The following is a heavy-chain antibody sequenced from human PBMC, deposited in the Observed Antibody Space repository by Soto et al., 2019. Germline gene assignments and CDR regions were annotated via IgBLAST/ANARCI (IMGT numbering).Heavy chain of an antibody. D-gene: IGHD3-16*01. CDR2: ISWNSGSI. J-gene: IGHJ5*02. Sequence: EVQLVESGGGLVQPGRSLRLSCVASGFTFDDYAMHWVRQSTGKGLEWVSGISWNSGSIGYGDSVKGRFTISRDNAKNSLYLQLNSLRAKDTAVYYCAKDIDRQVFAFTFMSLGQGTLVSASS. V-gene: IGHV3-9*01. CDR1: GFTFDDYA. CDR3: AKDIDRQVFAFTFMS.